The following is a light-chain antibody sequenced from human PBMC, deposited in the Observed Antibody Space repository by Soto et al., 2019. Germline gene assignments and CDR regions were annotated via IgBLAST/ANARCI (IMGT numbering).Light chain of an antibody. Sequence: EIVLTQSPGTLSLFLGGRATLSCRASQSVKNNYLAWYQQKPGQAPRLLLFGASNRATDISDRFSGSGSRTDFTLTISRLEPEDFAVYYCQQYGSKPWTFGQGTEVEVK. J-gene: IGKJ1*01. V-gene: IGKV3-20*01. CDR2: GAS. CDR1: QSVKNNY. CDR3: QQYGSKPWT.